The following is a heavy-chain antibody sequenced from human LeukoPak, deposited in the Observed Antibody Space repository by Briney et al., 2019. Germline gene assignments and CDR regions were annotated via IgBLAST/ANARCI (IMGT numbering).Heavy chain of an antibody. CDR2: IIPIFGTA. J-gene: IGHJ4*02. CDR3: ARGGGPTVTPS. Sequence: GASVKVSCKASGGTFSSYAISWVRQAPGQGLEWMGGIIPIFGTANYARKFQGRVTITTDESTSTAYMELSSLRSEDTAVYYCARGGGPTVTPSWGQGTLVTVSS. D-gene: IGHD4-17*01. CDR1: GGTFSSYA. V-gene: IGHV1-69*05.